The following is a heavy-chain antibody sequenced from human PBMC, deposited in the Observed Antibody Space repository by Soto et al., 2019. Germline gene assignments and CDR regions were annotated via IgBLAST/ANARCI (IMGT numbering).Heavy chain of an antibody. J-gene: IGHJ6*02. D-gene: IGHD6-25*01. CDR1: GFTFSSYG. CDR2: ISYDGSNK. CDR3: AKGHSSGHYYYYGMDV. V-gene: IGHV3-30*18. Sequence: GGSLRLSCAASGFTFSSYGMHWVRQAPGKGLEWVAVISYDGSNKYYADSVKGRLTISRDNSKNTLYLQMNSLRAEDTAVYYCAKGHSSGHYYYYGMDVWGQGTTV.